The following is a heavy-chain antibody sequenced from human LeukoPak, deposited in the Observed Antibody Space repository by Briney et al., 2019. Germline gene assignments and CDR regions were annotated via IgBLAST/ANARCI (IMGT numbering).Heavy chain of an antibody. CDR3: ARLPLLFAGSGSQIHP. V-gene: IGHV7-4-1*02. D-gene: IGHD3-10*01. CDR1: GYTFTSYA. Sequence: GASVKVSCKASGYTFTSYAMNWVRQAPGQGLEWMGWINTNTGNPTYAQGFTGRFVFSLDTSVSTAYLQISSLKAEDTAVYYCARLPLLFAGSGSQIHPWGQGTLVTVSS. J-gene: IGHJ5*02. CDR2: INTNTGNP.